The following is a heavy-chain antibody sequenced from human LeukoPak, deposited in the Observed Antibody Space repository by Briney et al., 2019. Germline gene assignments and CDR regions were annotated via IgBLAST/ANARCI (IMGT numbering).Heavy chain of an antibody. D-gene: IGHD4-17*01. V-gene: IGHV3-30*02. Sequence: GGSLRLSCAASGFTFSSYGMHWVRQAPGKGLDWVPFIRYDGSNKYCADSVKGRFTVSRDNSKNTLYLQMNSLRAEDTAVYYCAKDKSDYGDYSYMDVWGKGTTVTVSS. CDR3: AKDKSDYGDYSYMDV. J-gene: IGHJ6*03. CDR1: GFTFSSYG. CDR2: IRYDGSNK.